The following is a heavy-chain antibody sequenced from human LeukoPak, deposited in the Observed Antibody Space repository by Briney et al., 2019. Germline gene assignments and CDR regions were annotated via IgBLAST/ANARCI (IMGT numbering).Heavy chain of an antibody. CDR2: ISSSGGST. J-gene: IGHJ4*02. CDR1: GFTFSSYV. V-gene: IGHV3-23*01. CDR3: AKRSGGSPSNFDY. Sequence: SGGSLRLSCAASGFTFSSYVMTWVRQAPGKGLEWVSTISSSGGSTYHADSMKGRFTVSRDNSKNTLYLQMNSLRAEDTAVYYCAKRSGGSPSNFDYWGQGTLVTVSS. D-gene: IGHD3-16*01.